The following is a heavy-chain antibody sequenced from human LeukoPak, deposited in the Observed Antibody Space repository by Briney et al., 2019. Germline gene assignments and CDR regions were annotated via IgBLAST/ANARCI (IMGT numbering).Heavy chain of an antibody. D-gene: IGHD6-13*01. CDR1: GDSISNYY. Sequence: SETLSLTCTVSGDSISNYYWSWIRQSPGKGLERIGYIYHSGSINYKSSLKSRVTMSRDTSKNQLSLRLSSVTAADTAVYYCARYSSTFVYFEYWGQGALVTVST. CDR3: ARYSSTFVYFEY. CDR2: IYHSGSI. V-gene: IGHV4-59*08. J-gene: IGHJ4*02.